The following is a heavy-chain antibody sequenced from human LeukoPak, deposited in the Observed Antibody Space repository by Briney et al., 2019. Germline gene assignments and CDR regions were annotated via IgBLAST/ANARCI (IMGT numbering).Heavy chain of an antibody. CDR2: VYYSGST. J-gene: IGHJ1*01. CDR3: ARGGSYSSAGQH. D-gene: IGHD6-25*01. Sequence: SETLSLTCTVSGGSISSYYWSWIRQHPGKGLEWIGYVYYSGSTYYNPSLKSRVTISVDTSKNQFSLKLSSVTAADTAVYYCARGGSYSSAGQHWGQGTLVTVSS. V-gene: IGHV4-59*06. CDR1: GGSISSYY.